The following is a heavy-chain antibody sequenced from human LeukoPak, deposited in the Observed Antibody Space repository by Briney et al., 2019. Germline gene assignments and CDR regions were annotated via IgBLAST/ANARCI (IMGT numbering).Heavy chain of an antibody. J-gene: IGHJ6*03. CDR2: ISAYNGNT. D-gene: IGHD6-19*01. CDR3: ARQEMSGWYSCLASNYYYYYMDV. Sequence: ASVKVSCKASGYTFTSYGISWGRQAPGQGLEWMGWISAYNGNTNYAQKLQGRVTMTTDTSTSTAYMELRSLRSDDTAVYYCARQEMSGWYSCLASNYYYYYMDVWGKGTTVTVSS. CDR1: GYTFTSYG. V-gene: IGHV1-18*01.